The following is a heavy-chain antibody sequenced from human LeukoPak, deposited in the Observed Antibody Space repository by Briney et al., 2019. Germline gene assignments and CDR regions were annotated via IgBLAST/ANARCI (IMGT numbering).Heavy chain of an antibody. CDR1: GYTFTGYY. J-gene: IGHJ4*02. V-gene: IGHV1-2*04. CDR3: ARGWAGLMAAAGTDYFDY. CDR2: INPNSGGT. Sequence: ASVKVSCKASGYTFTGYYMHWVRQAPGQGLEWMGWINPNSGGTNYAQKFQGWVTMTRDTSISTAYMELSRLRSDDTAVYYCARGWAGLMAAAGTDYFDYWGQGTLVTVSS. D-gene: IGHD6-13*01.